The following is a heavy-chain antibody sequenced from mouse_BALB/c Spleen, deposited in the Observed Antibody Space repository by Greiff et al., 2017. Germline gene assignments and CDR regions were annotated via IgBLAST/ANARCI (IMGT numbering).Heavy chain of an antibody. CDR1: GFTFSSYT. CDR3: TRPPYDYDAIYYAMDY. J-gene: IGHJ4*01. CDR2: ISSGGSYT. Sequence: EVHLVESGGGLVKPGGSLKLSCAASGFTFSSYTMSWVRQTPEKRLEWVATISSGGSYTYYPDSVKGRFTISRDNAKNTLYLQMSSLKSEDTAMYYCTRPPYDYDAIYYAMDYWGQGTSVTVSS. V-gene: IGHV5-6-4*01. D-gene: IGHD2-4*01.